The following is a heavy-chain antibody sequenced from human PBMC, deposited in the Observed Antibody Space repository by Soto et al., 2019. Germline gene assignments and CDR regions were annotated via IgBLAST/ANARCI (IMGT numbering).Heavy chain of an antibody. CDR1: GFTFSSYA. CDR2: ISSNGGST. Sequence: GGSLRLSCAASGFTFSSYAMHWVRQAPGKGLEYVSAISSNGGSTYYANSLKGRFTISRDNSKNTLYLQMGSLRAEDMAVYYCARDRAPISRRPSQGGSPGPAHYYYYMDVWGKGTTVTVSS. J-gene: IGHJ6*03. V-gene: IGHV3-64*01. D-gene: IGHD1-26*01. CDR3: ARDRAPISRRPSQGGSPGPAHYYYYMDV.